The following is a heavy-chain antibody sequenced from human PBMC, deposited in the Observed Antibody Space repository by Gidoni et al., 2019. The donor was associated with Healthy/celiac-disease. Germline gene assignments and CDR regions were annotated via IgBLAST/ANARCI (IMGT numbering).Heavy chain of an antibody. CDR3: TRGGGYYYYGMDV. J-gene: IGHJ6*02. V-gene: IGHV3-49*03. Sequence: EVQLVESGGGLVQPGRSLRLSCTASGFNFGDYAMSWFRQAPGKGLEWVGFIRSKAYGGTTEYAASVKGRFTISRDDSKSIAYLQMNSLKTEDTAVYYCTRGGGYYYYGMDVWGQGTTVTVSS. CDR1: GFNFGDYA. CDR2: IRSKAYGGTT. D-gene: IGHD3-16*01.